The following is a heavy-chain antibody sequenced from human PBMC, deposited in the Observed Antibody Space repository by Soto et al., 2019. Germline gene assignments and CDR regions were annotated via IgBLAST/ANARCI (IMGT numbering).Heavy chain of an antibody. J-gene: IGHJ5*02. D-gene: IGHD3-10*01. Sequence: QVQLQESGPGLVKPSETLSLTCTVSGGSVSSGSYYWSWIRQPPGKGLEWIGYIYYSGSNNYNPSLKSRVTISVDTSKNQFSLKLSSVTAADTAVYYCARAPKALLWFGELLAWFDPWGQGTLVTVSS. CDR1: GGSVSSGSYY. CDR3: ARAPKALLWFGELLAWFDP. CDR2: IYYSGSN. V-gene: IGHV4-61*01.